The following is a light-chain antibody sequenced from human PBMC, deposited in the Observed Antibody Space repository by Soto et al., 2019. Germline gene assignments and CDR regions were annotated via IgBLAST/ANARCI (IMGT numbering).Light chain of an antibody. CDR2: WAS. V-gene: IGKV4-1*01. J-gene: IGKJ2*01. CDR1: QSVLYSSNNKNY. CDR3: QQCESTPPT. Sequence: DIVMTQSPDSLAVSLGERATINCKSSQSVLYSSNNKNYLAWYQQRPGQPPKLLIYWASTRESGVPDRFSGSASGTDFTLTVTSLQAEDVAVYYCQQCESTPPTFGQRTKLEIK.